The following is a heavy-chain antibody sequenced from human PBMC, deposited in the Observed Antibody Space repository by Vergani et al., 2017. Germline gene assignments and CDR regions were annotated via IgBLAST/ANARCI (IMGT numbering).Heavy chain of an antibody. D-gene: IGHD1-1*01. CDR2: IYTADSDT. J-gene: IGHJ4*02. CDR3: ARHTTYTDS. Sequence: EVELVQSGPEMRKPGESLKISCKGSEYSFGNYWIGWVRPMPGKGLEWMGIIYTADSDTRYSPSFQGQVTISADKSISTAFLQWDSLKASDTALYYCARHTTYTDSWGQGTLVTVSS. CDR1: EYSFGNYW. V-gene: IGHV5-51*01.